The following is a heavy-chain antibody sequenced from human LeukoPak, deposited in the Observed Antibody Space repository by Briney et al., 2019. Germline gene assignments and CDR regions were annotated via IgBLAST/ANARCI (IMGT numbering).Heavy chain of an antibody. J-gene: IGHJ5*02. CDR1: GYSFTSYW. CDR3: ARHVAYYYDSSGYYRWFDP. V-gene: IGHV5-51*01. Sequence: GESLKISCKGSGYSFTSYWIGWVRQMPGKGLEWMGNIYPGDSDTRYSPSFQGQVTISADKSISTAYLQWSSLKASDTAMYYCARHVAYYYDSSGYYRWFDPWGQGTLVTVSS. D-gene: IGHD3-22*01. CDR2: IYPGDSDT.